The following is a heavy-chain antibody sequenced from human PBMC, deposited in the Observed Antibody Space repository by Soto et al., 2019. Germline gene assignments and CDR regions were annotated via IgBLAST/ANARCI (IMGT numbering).Heavy chain of an antibody. D-gene: IGHD2-2*01. V-gene: IGHV6-1*01. Sequence: QVQLQQSGPGLVKPSQTLSLTCAISGDRVSSNSAAWNWIRQSPSRGLEWLGRTYYRSKWYNDYAVSVKSRITINPDTSKNQFFLQLNSVTPEDTAVYYCARDPLYCSSTSCYPNYFDYWGQGTLVTVSS. CDR2: TYYRSKWYN. CDR3: ARDPLYCSSTSCYPNYFDY. CDR1: GDRVSSNSAA. J-gene: IGHJ4*02.